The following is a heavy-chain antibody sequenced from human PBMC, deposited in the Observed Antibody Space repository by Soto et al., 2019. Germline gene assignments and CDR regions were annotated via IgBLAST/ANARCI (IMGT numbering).Heavy chain of an antibody. D-gene: IGHD2-15*01. V-gene: IGHV3-9*01. Sequence: DVQLVESGGGLVQPGRSLRLSCAASGFTFDDYAMHWVRRVPRKGLEWVSSISWNSNIIGYADSVKGRFTISRDNAKNSLYLQMNSLRPEDTALYYCAKGGPDGFCSGGRCYFDYWGQGTLVTVSS. CDR2: ISWNSNII. CDR3: AKGGPDGFCSGGRCYFDY. CDR1: GFTFDDYA. J-gene: IGHJ4*02.